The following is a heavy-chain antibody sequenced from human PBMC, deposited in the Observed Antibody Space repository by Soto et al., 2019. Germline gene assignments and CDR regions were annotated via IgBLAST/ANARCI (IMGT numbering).Heavy chain of an antibody. Sequence: PSETLSLTCTVSGGSISNHYWSWIRQPPGKGLELIGYIYYSGSTNYNPSLRSRVTISVDTSKNQFSLKLSSVTAADTAVYYCARWVGHFDFWGPGTLVTVSS. CDR3: ARWVGHFDF. CDR2: IYYSGST. D-gene: IGHD1-26*01. J-gene: IGHJ4*02. V-gene: IGHV4-59*08. CDR1: GGSISNHY.